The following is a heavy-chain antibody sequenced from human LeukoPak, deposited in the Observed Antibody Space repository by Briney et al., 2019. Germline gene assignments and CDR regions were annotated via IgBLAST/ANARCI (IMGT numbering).Heavy chain of an antibody. CDR2: ISYDGSNK. CDR3: AKDASKMHPFWTRDYYYYYYMDV. V-gene: IGHV3-30*18. Sequence: PGGSLRLSCAASGFTFSSYGMHWVRQAPGKGLEWVAVISYDGSNKYYADSVKGRFTISGDNSKNTLYLQMNSLRAEDTAVYYCAKDASKMHPFWTRDYYYYYYMDVWGKGTTVTVSS. CDR1: GFTFSSYG. D-gene: IGHD3/OR15-3a*01. J-gene: IGHJ6*03.